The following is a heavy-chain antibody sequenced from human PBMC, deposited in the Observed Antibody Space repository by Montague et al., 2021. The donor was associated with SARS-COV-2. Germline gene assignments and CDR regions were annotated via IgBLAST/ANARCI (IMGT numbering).Heavy chain of an antibody. Sequence: SETLSLTCSVSGGSISGHYWSWIRQPPGKGLEWIGNFDHSGNTKYNPSLKSRATISVDTSKNQFALRLSSVTAADTAVYYRAGEFRIELWQTNWYFGLWGRGTLVTVSS. J-gene: IGHJ2*01. CDR3: AGEFRIELWQTNWYFGL. CDR1: GGSISGHY. D-gene: IGHD3-16*01. CDR2: FDHSGNT. V-gene: IGHV4-59*11.